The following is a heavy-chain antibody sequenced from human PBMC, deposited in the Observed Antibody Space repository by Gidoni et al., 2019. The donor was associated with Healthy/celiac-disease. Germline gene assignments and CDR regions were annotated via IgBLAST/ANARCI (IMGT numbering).Heavy chain of an antibody. CDR2: VYPGYSDT. CDR1: GYDFTSKW. D-gene: IGHD2-15*01. CDR3: ARHPGSCNYGSCYSLDY. V-gene: IGHV5-51*01. Sequence: EVQLVQSGAEVKKPGESLKISCKTSGYDFTSKWIGWVRQMPGKGLEWMGIVYPGYSDTRYSPSFQGQVTISADKSISTAYLQWSSLKASDTAMYYCARHPGSCNYGSCYSLDYWGQGTLVTVSS. J-gene: IGHJ4*02.